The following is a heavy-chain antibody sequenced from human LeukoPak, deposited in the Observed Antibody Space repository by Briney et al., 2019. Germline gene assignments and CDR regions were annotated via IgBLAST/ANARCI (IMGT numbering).Heavy chain of an antibody. J-gene: IGHJ3*02. CDR2: IYYSGST. Sequence: SETLSLTCTVSGGSISSTSYYWGWIRQPPGKGLEWIGNIYYSGSTYYNPSLKSRVTISVDTSKNQFSLKLSSVTAADTAVYYCARPKTTVTTYAFDIWGQGTMVTVSS. V-gene: IGHV4-39*01. CDR3: ARPKTTVTTYAFDI. CDR1: GGSISSTSYY. D-gene: IGHD4-17*01.